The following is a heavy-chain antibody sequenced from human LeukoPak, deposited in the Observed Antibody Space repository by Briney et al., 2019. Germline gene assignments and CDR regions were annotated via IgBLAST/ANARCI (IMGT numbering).Heavy chain of an antibody. V-gene: IGHV4-34*01. J-gene: IGHJ5*02. CDR3: ARVGTGTTYNWFDP. CDR2: INHSGST. CDR1: GGAFSGYY. D-gene: IGHD1-1*01. Sequence: SETLSLTCAVYGGAFSGYYWSWIRQPPGKGLEWIGEINHSGSTNSNPSLKSRVTISVDTSKNQFSLKLSSVTAPDTAVYYCARVGTGTTYNWFDPWGQGTLVTVSS.